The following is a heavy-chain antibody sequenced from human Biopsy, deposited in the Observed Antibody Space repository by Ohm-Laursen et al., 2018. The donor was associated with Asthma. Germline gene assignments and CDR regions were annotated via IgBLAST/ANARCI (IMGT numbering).Heavy chain of an antibody. J-gene: IGHJ4*02. CDR1: GFTFSSYA. D-gene: IGHD3-3*01. CDR2: GCSYYDGGLK. CDR3: ARDVMEWYLPAFDF. Sequence: SLRLSCAASGFTFSSYAMHWVRQAPGKGLEWVAVGCSYYDGGLKYYADSVNGRFTVSRDDSKNTLYLQMNSLRPDDTAVYYCARDVMEWYLPAFDFWGQGTLVTVSS. V-gene: IGHV3-30-3*01.